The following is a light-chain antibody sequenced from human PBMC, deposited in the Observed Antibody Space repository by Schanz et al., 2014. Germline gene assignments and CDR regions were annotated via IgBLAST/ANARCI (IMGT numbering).Light chain of an antibody. Sequence: DIQMTQSPSTLSASVGDRVAITCRASQSISSWLAWYQQKPGKAPNLLIYKASTLESGVPSRFSGSGSGTEFTLTISSLQPDDFATYYCQQYHDLVFTFGPGTKVDIK. V-gene: IGKV1-5*03. CDR1: QSISSW. CDR3: QQYHDLVFT. J-gene: IGKJ3*01. CDR2: KAS.